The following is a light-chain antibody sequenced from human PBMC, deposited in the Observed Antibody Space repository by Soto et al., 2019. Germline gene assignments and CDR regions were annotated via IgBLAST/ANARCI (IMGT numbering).Light chain of an antibody. V-gene: IGKV3D-15*01. CDR1: QSASSN. CDR2: DAS. CDR3: HQYNNWLALT. J-gene: IGKJ4*01. Sequence: ENVLTQSPGTLSLSPGERATLSCRASQSASSNFLAWYQQKPGQAPRLLIYDASTRATGIPVRFRGSGSGTEFTLTISSLQSEDSAVYYCHQYNNWLALTFGGGTKVDIK.